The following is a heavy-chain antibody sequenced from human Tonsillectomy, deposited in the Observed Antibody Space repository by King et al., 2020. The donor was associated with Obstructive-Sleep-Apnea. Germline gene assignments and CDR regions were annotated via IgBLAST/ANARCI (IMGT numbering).Heavy chain of an antibody. D-gene: IGHD5-24*01. V-gene: IGHV5-51*01. CDR1: GYSFTTYW. Sequence: QLVQSGTEVKKPGESLKISCKVSGYSFTTYWIGRVRQMPGKGLEWMGIISPGYSDTRYSPSFQGQVTISADKSISTAYLQWSSLKASDTAMYYCASGMEITHAFHIWGQGTMVTVSS. CDR2: ISPGYSDT. J-gene: IGHJ3*02. CDR3: ASGMEITHAFHI.